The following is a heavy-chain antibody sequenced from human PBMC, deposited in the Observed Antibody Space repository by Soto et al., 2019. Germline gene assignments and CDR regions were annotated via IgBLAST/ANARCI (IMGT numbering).Heavy chain of an antibody. CDR2: SSYDGDHE. CDR1: G. CDR3: ARDTAFVASGLFDP. J-gene: IGHJ5*02. D-gene: IGHD3-22*01. Sequence: GMHWVRQVPAKGLEWVATSSYDGDHEWYADSVKGRFTISRDNAKNSLYLHMSSLRAEDTAVYYCARDTAFVASGLFDPWGQGTLVTVSS. V-gene: IGHV3-33*05.